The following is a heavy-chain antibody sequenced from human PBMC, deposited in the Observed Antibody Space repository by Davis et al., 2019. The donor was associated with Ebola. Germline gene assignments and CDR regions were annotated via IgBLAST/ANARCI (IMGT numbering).Heavy chain of an antibody. V-gene: IGHV3-74*01. CDR1: GFTFSNYW. D-gene: IGHD5-18*01. CDR2: INSDGSST. Sequence: PGGSLRLSCAVSGFTFSNYWMHWVRHAPGKGLVWISRINSDGSSTTYADSVKGRFTISRDNAKNTLYLQMNSLRAEDTAVYYCARGGKGDTVMVTNYWGQGTLVTVSS. J-gene: IGHJ4*02. CDR3: ARGGKGDTVMVTNY.